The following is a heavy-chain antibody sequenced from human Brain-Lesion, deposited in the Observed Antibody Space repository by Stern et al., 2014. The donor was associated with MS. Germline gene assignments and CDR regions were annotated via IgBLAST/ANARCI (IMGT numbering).Heavy chain of an antibody. CDR2: INHSGRI. V-gene: IGHV4-34*01. Sequence: QVQLQQWGAGLLKPSETLSLTCGVYGGSFSGYYWTWIRQPPGKGLEWIGEINHSGRINYSPSLESRVPMSVDTSKHQLSLRLSSATAADTAVYYCARDVGGAFDYWGQGTLVTVSS. CDR3: ARDVGGAFDY. J-gene: IGHJ4*02. D-gene: IGHD2-21*01. CDR1: GGSFSGYY.